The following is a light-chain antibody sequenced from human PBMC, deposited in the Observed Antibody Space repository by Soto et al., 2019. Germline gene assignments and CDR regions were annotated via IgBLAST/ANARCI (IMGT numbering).Light chain of an antibody. V-gene: IGKV3-20*01. CDR1: QSVSSNY. CDR3: HHYVNSPPNT. Sequence: EIVLTQSPGTLSLSPGERATLSCRASQSVSSNYLAWYQQRPGQAPRVLIYGASSRATGIPDRFSGSGSGTDFTLTISRLEPEXFAVYFCHHYVNSPPNTFGRGTKVDIK. J-gene: IGKJ2*01. CDR2: GAS.